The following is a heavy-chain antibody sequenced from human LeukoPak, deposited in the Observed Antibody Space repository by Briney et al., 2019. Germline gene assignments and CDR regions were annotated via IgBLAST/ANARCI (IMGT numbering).Heavy chain of an antibody. J-gene: IGHJ3*02. V-gene: IGHV4-59*01. CDR1: GGSISSYY. Sequence: SETLSLTCTVSGGSISSYYWSWIRQPPGKGLEWIGYIYYSGSTNYNPSLKSRVTISVDTSKNQFSLKLSSVTAADTAVYYCARENQAGSYAFDIWGQGTMVTVSS. CDR2: IYYSGST. D-gene: IGHD6-19*01. CDR3: ARENQAGSYAFDI.